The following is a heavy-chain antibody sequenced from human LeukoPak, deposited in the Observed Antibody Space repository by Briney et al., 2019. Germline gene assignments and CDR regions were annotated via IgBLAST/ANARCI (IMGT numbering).Heavy chain of an antibody. J-gene: IGHJ4*02. D-gene: IGHD2-2*02. V-gene: IGHV3-9*01. CDR2: ISWNSGSI. CDR1: GSTFDDYA. Sequence: PGRSLRLSCAASGSTFDDYAMHWVRQAPGKGLEWVSGISWNSGSIGYADSVKGRFTISRDNAKNSLYLQMNSLRAEDTAVYYCARDSPIPDDYWGQGTLVTVSS. CDR3: ARDSPIPDDY.